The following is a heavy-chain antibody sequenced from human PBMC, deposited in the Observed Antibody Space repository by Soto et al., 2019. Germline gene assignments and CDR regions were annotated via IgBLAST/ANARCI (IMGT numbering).Heavy chain of an antibody. D-gene: IGHD1-1*01. CDR1: GGSINSDF. CDR3: ARSVEAPRYSDV. Sequence: QVQLQESGPGLVKPSETLALTCTVSGGSINSDFWTWIRQPPGQGLEWIGYVHYRGSISDSPSLKSRVTTSVGTPKTQFSMKLTSVTAADTAVYYCARSVEAPRYSDVWGQGTTVTVSS. J-gene: IGHJ6*02. V-gene: IGHV4-59*01. CDR2: VHYRGSI.